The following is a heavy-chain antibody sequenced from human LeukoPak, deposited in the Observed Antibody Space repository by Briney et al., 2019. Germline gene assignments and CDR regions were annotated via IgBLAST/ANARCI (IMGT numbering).Heavy chain of an antibody. CDR2: MNPNSGNT. V-gene: IGHV1-8*01. Sequence: ASVKVSFKASGYTFTSYDINWVRQATGQGLEWMGWMNPNSGNTGYAQKFQGRVTMTRNTSISTAYMELSSLRSEDTAVYYCARGALRYYDYVWGSYCPDYWGQGTLVTVSS. D-gene: IGHD3-16*01. J-gene: IGHJ4*02. CDR1: GYTFTSYD. CDR3: ARGALRYYDYVWGSYCPDY.